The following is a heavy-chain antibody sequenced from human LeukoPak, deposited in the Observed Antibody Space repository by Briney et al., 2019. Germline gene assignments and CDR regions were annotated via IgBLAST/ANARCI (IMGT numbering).Heavy chain of an antibody. CDR3: ARGMEYFRYYYYYYYMDV. CDR1: GGSISSSSYY. D-gene: IGHD2/OR15-2a*01. J-gene: IGHJ6*03. V-gene: IGHV4-39*07. Sequence: SETLSLTCTVSGGSISSSSYYWGWIRQPPGKGLEWIGSIYYSGSTNYNPSLKSRVTISVDTSKNQFSLKLSSLTAADTAVYYCARGMEYFRYYYYYYYMDVWGKGTTVTISS. CDR2: IYYSGST.